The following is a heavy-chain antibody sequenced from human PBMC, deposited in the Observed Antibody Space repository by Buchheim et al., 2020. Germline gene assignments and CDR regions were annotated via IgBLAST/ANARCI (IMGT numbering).Heavy chain of an antibody. CDR3: AKPIREAYYFDY. J-gene: IGHJ4*02. V-gene: IGHV3-30*18. D-gene: IGHD1-14*01. CDR1: GFTFSSYG. CDR2: ISYDGSNK. Sequence: QVQLVESGGGVVQPGRSLRLSCAASGFTFSSYGMHWVRQAPGKGLEWVAVISYDGSNKYYADSVKGRFTISRDNSKNTLYLQINSLRAEDTAVYYCAKPIREAYYFDYWGQGTL.